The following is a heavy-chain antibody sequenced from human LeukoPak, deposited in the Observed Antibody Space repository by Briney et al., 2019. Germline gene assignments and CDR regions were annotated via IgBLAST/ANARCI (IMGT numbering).Heavy chain of an antibody. CDR3: ARSGYDFWSGYAAPDSYYYMDV. Sequence: PSETLSLTCTVSGGSISSSSYYWGWIRQPPGKGLEWIGSIYYSGSTYYNPSLKSRVTMSVDTSKNQFSLKLSSVTAADTAVYYCARSGYDFWSGYAAPDSYYYMDVWGKGTTVTVSS. V-gene: IGHV4-39*07. J-gene: IGHJ6*03. CDR2: IYYSGST. CDR1: GGSISSSSYY. D-gene: IGHD3-3*01.